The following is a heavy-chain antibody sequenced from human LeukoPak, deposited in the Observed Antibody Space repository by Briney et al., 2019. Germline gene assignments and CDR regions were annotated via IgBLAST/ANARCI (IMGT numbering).Heavy chain of an antibody. CDR3: ARGISSGRRAFDI. V-gene: IGHV3-11*06. CDR1: GFTFSDYY. CDR2: ISGSSSYT. Sequence: GGSLRLSCAASGFTFSDYYMSWIRQAPGKGLEWVSYISGSSSYTNYADSVKGRFTISRDSAKNSLYLQMNSLRAEDTAVYYCARGISSGRRAFDIWGQGTMVTVSS. D-gene: IGHD6-19*01. J-gene: IGHJ3*02.